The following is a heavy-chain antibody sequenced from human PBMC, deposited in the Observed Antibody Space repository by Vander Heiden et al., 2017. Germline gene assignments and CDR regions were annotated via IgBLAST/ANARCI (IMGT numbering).Heavy chain of an antibody. Sequence: EVQLVESGGGLVQPGGSLRLSCAASGFTCSSYDMQWVRKATEKGLEWVSAMGTTGDTYYPGSVKGRFTISRENAKNSLYLQMNSLRAGDTAVYYCARVGGGAFDIWGQGTMVTVSS. D-gene: IGHD3-16*01. CDR1: GFTCSSYD. CDR3: ARVGGGAFDI. J-gene: IGHJ3*02. CDR2: MGTTGDT. V-gene: IGHV3-13*01.